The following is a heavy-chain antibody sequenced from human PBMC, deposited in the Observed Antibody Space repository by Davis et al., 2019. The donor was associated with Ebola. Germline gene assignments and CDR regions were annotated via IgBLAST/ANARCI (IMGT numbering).Heavy chain of an antibody. Sequence: GESLKISCKGSGYSFSTSWIGWVRQVPGKGLDCMGIIYPGDSDTRYSPSFQGQVTISADKSISTAYLQWSSLKASDTAMYYCARPSGSHYYGYDYWGQGTLVTVSS. CDR2: IYPGDSDT. V-gene: IGHV5-51*01. D-gene: IGHD1-26*01. CDR1: GYSFSTSW. J-gene: IGHJ4*02. CDR3: ARPSGSHYYGYDY.